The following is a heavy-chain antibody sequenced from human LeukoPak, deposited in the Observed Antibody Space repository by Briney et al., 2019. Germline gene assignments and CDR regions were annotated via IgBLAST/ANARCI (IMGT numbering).Heavy chain of an antibody. CDR3: VSLVVTEDRAFDI. CDR1: GFTFRNYW. CDR2: INSDGSII. D-gene: IGHD2-21*02. J-gene: IGHJ3*02. Sequence: QPGGSLRLSCAASGFTFRNYWMHWVRQAPGKGLVWVSRINSDGSIINYADSVKGRFAISRDNAKNTLYLQMNSLRAEDTAVYYCVSLVVTEDRAFDIWGQGTMVTVSS. V-gene: IGHV3-74*01.